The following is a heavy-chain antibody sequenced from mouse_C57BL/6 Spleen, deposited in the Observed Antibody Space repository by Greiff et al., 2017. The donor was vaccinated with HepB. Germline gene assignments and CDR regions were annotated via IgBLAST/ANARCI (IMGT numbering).Heavy chain of an antibody. Sequence: EVQLVESGGGLVKPGGSLKLSCAASGFTFSDYGMHWVRQAPEKGLEWVAYISSGSSTIYSADTVKGRFTISRDNAKNTLFLQMTSLRSEDTAMYYCARSFYYDYTAWFAYWGQGTLVTVSA. CDR2: ISSGSSTI. CDR3: ARSFYYDYTAWFAY. J-gene: IGHJ3*01. D-gene: IGHD2-4*01. V-gene: IGHV5-17*01. CDR1: GFTFSDYG.